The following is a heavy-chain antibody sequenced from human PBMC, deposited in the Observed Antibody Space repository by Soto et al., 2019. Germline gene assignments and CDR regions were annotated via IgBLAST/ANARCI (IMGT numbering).Heavy chain of an antibody. CDR2: FDPEDGET. Sequence: ASVKVSCKVSGYTLTELSMHWVRQAPGKGLEWMGGFDPEDGETIYAQKFQGRVTMTEDTSTDTAYMELSSLRSEDTAVYYCATSHPLMVYAITPNYWGQGTLVTVSS. J-gene: IGHJ4*02. V-gene: IGHV1-24*01. CDR1: GYTLTELS. CDR3: ATSHPLMVYAITPNY. D-gene: IGHD2-8*01.